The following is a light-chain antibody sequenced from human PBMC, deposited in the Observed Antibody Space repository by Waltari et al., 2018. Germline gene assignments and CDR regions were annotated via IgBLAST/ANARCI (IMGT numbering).Light chain of an antibody. CDR1: SSDVGGYNY. CDR3: SSYTSSRNVV. Sequence: QSALTQPASVSGSPGQSITIPCTGTSSDVGGYNYVSWYQTPPGKAPKLMIYNVSKRPSGVSNRFSGSKSGNTASLTISGLQAEDEADYYCSSYTSSRNVVFGGGTKLTVL. CDR2: NVS. V-gene: IGLV2-14*01. J-gene: IGLJ2*01.